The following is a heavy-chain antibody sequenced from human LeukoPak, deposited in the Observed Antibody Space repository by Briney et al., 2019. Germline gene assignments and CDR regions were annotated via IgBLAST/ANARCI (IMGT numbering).Heavy chain of an antibody. CDR1: GYTFTSYD. CDR3: ARGLAISGYDFWSGYYTAQDYYYYMDV. J-gene: IGHJ6*03. V-gene: IGHV1-8*01. CDR2: MNPNSGNT. D-gene: IGHD3-3*01. Sequence: ASVKVSCXASGYTFTSYDINWVRQASGQGLEWMAWMNPNSGNTGYAQKFQGRVTMTRNTSISTAYMELSSLRSEDTAVYYCARGLAISGYDFWSGYYTAQDYYYYMDVWGKGTTVTVSS.